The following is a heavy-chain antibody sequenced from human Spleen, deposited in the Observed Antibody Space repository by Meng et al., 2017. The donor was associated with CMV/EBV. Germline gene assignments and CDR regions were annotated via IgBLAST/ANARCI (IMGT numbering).Heavy chain of an antibody. D-gene: IGHD3-3*01. J-gene: IGHJ6*02. Sequence: GESLKISCAASGFTFSSYTMNWVRQPPGKGLEWVSYISSSGRAVHYADSLRGRFTVSRDNAKNSLYLQMNSLRAEDTALYYCAKDMGRFLETYWGMDVWGQGTTVTVSS. CDR3: AKDMGRFLETYWGMDV. V-gene: IGHV3-48*04. CDR1: GFTFSSYT. CDR2: ISSSGRAV.